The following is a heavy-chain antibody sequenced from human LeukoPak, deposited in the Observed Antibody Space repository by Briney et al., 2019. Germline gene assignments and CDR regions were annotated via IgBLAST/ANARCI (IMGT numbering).Heavy chain of an antibody. CDR1: GYTFTGYY. CDR3: ARSRGRGYSGYDYLLLPGYSYGYYFDY. J-gene: IGHJ4*02. V-gene: IGHV1-2*04. D-gene: IGHD5-12*01. CDR2: INPNSGGT. Sequence: ASVKVSCKASGYTFTGYYMHWVRQAPGQGLEWMGWINPNSGGTNYAQKFQGWVTVTRDTSISTAYMELSRLRSDDTAVYYCARSRGRGYSGYDYLLLPGYSYGYYFDYWGQGTLVTVSS.